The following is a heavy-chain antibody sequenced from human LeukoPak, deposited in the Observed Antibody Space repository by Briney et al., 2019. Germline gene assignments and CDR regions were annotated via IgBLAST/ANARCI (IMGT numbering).Heavy chain of an antibody. CDR3: GPLGLMWEVDY. J-gene: IGHJ4*02. Sequence: WESLTLSCAASVVTLRWWGRLWVREAAGKLLMWVSRINRDGTSTKYAASVKGPFTLSRDNTKSTLYLQMHILRPAETAVYYCGPLGLMWEVDYWGQGALVTASS. D-gene: IGHD2-8*01. CDR1: VVTLRWWG. CDR2: INRDGTST. V-gene: IGHV3-74*01.